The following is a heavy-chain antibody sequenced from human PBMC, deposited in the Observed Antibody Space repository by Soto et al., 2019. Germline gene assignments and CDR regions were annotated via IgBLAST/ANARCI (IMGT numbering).Heavy chain of an antibody. CDR3: AKGDCVSTSCSIVGFDH. J-gene: IGHJ4*02. CDR1: GFSFSTYA. CDR2: ISGSGGST. D-gene: IGHD2-2*01. V-gene: IGHV3-23*01. Sequence: PGGSLRLSCAASGFSFSTYAMSWVRQAPGKGLEWVSGISGSGGSTNYADSVKGRFTISRDNSRNTLYLQMNSLRAEDTAIYYCAKGDCVSTSCSIVGFDHWGQGTLVTVSS.